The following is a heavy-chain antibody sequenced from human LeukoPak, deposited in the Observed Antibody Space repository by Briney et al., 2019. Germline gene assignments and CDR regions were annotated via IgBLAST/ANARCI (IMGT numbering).Heavy chain of an antibody. J-gene: IGHJ5*02. CDR1: GYTFTSYD. Sequence: ASVKVSCKASGYTFTSYDINWVRQATGQGLEWMGWMNPNSGNTGYAQKFQGRVTMTRDTSTSTVYMELSSLRSEDTAVYYCARARYYGSGSTNWFDPWGQGTLVTVSS. CDR3: ARARYYGSGSTNWFDP. V-gene: IGHV1-8*02. D-gene: IGHD3-10*01. CDR2: MNPNSGNT.